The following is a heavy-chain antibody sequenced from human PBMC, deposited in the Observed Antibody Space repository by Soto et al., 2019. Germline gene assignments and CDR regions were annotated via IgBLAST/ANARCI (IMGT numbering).Heavy chain of an antibody. Sequence: SLRLSCAASGFTFSSYGMHWVRQAPGKGLEWVAVISYDGSNKYYADSVKGRFTISRDNSKNTLYLQMNSLRAEDTAVYYCARRYDYGDWRFDYWGQGTLVTVSS. CDR3: ARRYDYGDWRFDY. CDR1: GFTFSSYG. J-gene: IGHJ4*02. D-gene: IGHD4-17*01. CDR2: ISYDGSNK. V-gene: IGHV3-30*03.